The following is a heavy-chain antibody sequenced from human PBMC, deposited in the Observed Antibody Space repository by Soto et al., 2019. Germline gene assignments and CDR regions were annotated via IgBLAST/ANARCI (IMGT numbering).Heavy chain of an antibody. CDR3: ARASYHGGKSGGTWIDP. Sequence: QVQLQESGPGLVKPSETLSLTCTVSGGSITTYFWSWFRQPPGKGLEWIAFMYSSGSTNYNPSLKSRVTMSLDTSKNHFSLKLSSVTAADTAVYYCARASYHGGKSGGTWIDPWGQGTLVTVSS. CDR2: MYSSGST. D-gene: IGHD2-15*01. J-gene: IGHJ5*02. CDR1: GGSITTYF. V-gene: IGHV4-59*01.